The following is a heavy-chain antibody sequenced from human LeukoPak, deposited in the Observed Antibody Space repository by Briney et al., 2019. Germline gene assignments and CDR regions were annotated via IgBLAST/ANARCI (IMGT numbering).Heavy chain of an antibody. V-gene: IGHV4-4*07. CDR3: ARDEKKYNWNYGPVYYYGMDV. D-gene: IGHD1-7*01. CDR2: IYTSGST. CDR1: GGSISSYY. J-gene: IGHJ6*02. Sequence: PSETLSLTCTVSGGSISSYYWSWIRQPAGKGLEWIGRIYTSGSTNYNPSLKSRVTMSVDTSKNQFSLKLSSVTAADTAVYYCARDEKKYNWNYGPVYYYGMDVWGQGTTVTVSS.